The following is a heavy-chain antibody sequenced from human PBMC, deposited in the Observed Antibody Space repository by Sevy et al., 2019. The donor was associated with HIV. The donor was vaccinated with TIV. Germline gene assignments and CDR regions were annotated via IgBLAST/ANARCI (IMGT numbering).Heavy chain of an antibody. D-gene: IGHD2-2*01. CDR2: FSGSGGST. V-gene: IGHV3-23*01. CDR3: AKDPMGAMSN. J-gene: IGHJ4*02. CDR1: GFTFSSYA. Sequence: GGSLRLTCAASGFTFSSYAMSWVRRAPGKGLEWVSAFSGSGGSTDYADSVKGRFTISRDNSKNTLYLQMNSLRAEDTAVYYCAKDPMGAMSNWGQGTLVTVSS.